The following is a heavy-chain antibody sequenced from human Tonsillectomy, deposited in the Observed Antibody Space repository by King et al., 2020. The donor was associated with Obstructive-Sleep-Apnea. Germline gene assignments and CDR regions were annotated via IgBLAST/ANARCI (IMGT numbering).Heavy chain of an antibody. D-gene: IGHD3-16*02. V-gene: IGHV3-11*01. J-gene: IGHJ4*02. CDR2: ISSSGSTI. CDR3: ARGTGYDYVWGSYRQYYFDY. Sequence: VQLVESGGGLVKPGGSLRLSCAASGFTFSDYYMSWIRQAPGKGLEWVSYISSSGSTIYYADSVKGRFTISRDKAKNSLYLQMNSLRAEDTAVYYCARGTGYDYVWGSYRQYYFDYWGQGTLVTVSS. CDR1: GFTFSDYY.